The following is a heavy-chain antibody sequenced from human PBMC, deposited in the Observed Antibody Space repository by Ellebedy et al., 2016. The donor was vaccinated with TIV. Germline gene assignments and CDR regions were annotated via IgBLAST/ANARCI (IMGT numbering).Heavy chain of an antibody. D-gene: IGHD1-26*01. CDR3: ARGGSGSFQRRDWLDP. V-gene: IGHV3-7*01. CDR1: GFTFGNYW. Sequence: PGGSLRLSCVASGFTFGNYWMDWVRQAPGKGLEWVANIKQDESEKYYVNSVKGRFTISRDNAKNSVFLQMNSLRVEDTAVYYCARGGSGSFQRRDWLDPWGQGTLVTVSS. CDR2: IKQDESEK. J-gene: IGHJ5*02.